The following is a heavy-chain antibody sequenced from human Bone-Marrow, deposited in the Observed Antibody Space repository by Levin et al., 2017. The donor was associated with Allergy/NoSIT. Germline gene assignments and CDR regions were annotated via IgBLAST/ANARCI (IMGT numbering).Heavy chain of an antibody. V-gene: IGHV3-30*18. D-gene: IGHD3-10*01. CDR2: ITADGSST. Sequence: PGGSLRLSCAASGFTFSNYDMNWVRQAPGKGLEWVAVITADGSSTYYADSVKGRFTISRDNTKNTLFLQMNSLRPEDTAVYFCAKEWIPLGGGCFDYWGQGTLVTVSS. CDR1: GFTFSNYD. CDR3: AKEWIPLGGGCFDY. J-gene: IGHJ4*02.